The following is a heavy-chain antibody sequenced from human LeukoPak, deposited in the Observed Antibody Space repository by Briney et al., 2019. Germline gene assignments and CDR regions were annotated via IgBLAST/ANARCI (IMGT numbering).Heavy chain of an antibody. J-gene: IGHJ4*02. CDR1: GFTVSRNY. CDR3: ARAEPRYSYGYIFDY. Sequence: GGSLRLSCAASGFTVSRNYMSWVRQAPGKGLEWVSVIYSGGSTYYADSVRGRFTISRDNSKNTLYLQMNSLRAEDTAVYYCARAEPRYSYGYIFDYWGQGTLVSVSS. D-gene: IGHD5-18*01. CDR2: IYSGGST. V-gene: IGHV3-66*01.